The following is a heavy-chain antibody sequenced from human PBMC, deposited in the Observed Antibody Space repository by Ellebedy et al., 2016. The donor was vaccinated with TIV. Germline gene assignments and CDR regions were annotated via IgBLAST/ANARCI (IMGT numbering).Heavy chain of an antibody. J-gene: IGHJ5*02. CDR3: ARASGGFDP. CDR1: GFTFSSYG. V-gene: IGHV3-21*01. Sequence: GESLKISCAASGFTFSSYGMNWVRQAPGKGLEWVSSISSSSSYIYYADSVKGRFTISRDNAKNSLYLQMNSLRAEDTAVYYCARASGGFDPWGQGTLVTVSS. D-gene: IGHD3-10*01. CDR2: ISSSSSYI.